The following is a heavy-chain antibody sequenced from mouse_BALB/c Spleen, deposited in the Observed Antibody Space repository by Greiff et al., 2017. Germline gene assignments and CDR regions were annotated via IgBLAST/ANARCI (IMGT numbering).Heavy chain of an antibody. J-gene: IGHJ1*01. CDR1: GFTFSSFG. CDR3: ARSGGNYMFDV. V-gene: IGHV5-17*02. D-gene: IGHD2-1*01. Sequence: EVKLVESGGGLVQPGGSRKLSCAASGFTFSSFGMHWVRQAPEKGLEWVAYISSGSSTIYYADTVKGRFTISRDNPKNTLFLQMTSLRSEDTAMYYCARSGGNYMFDVWGAGTTVTVSS. CDR2: ISSGSSTI.